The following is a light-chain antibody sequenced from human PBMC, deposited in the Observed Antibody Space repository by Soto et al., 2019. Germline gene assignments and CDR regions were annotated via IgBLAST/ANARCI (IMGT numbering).Light chain of an antibody. CDR2: EGS. J-gene: IGLJ1*01. Sequence: QSALTQPASVSGSPGQSITISCTGTNSDVGNYNLVSWYQQHPGKAPKLMIYEGSKRLSGVSNRFSGSKSGNTASLTISGLQAEDEADYYCCSYARSSTLVFGTGTKLTVL. CDR3: CSYARSSTLV. V-gene: IGLV2-23*01. CDR1: NSDVGNYNL.